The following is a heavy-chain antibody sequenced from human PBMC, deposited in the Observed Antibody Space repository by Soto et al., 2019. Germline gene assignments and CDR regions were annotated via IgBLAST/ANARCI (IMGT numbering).Heavy chain of an antibody. Sequence: QVQLVQAGAEVTKPGSSVKVSCKASGGTFSRYAISWVRQAPGQGREWMGGIIPIFGTANYAQKFQGRVTITADESTSTAYMELSSLRFEDTAVYYCARAIVGPTTTGWLDPWGQGTLVTVSS. J-gene: IGHJ5*02. CDR3: ARAIVGPTTTGWLDP. V-gene: IGHV1-69*01. D-gene: IGHD1-26*01. CDR1: GGTFSRYA. CDR2: IIPIFGTA.